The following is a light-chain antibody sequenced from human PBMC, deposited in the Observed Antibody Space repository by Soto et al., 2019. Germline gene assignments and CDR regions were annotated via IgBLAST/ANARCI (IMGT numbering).Light chain of an antibody. V-gene: IGLV2-14*01. J-gene: IGLJ1*01. Sequence: LTQPASVSGSPGQSITIPCTGTSSDVGGYNFVSWYQQHPGKAPKLIIYEVSNRPSGVSNRFSGSKSDNTASLTISGLQAEDEADYYCCSYVSSKTYVFGTGTKVTVL. CDR3: CSYVSSKTYV. CDR1: SSDVGGYNF. CDR2: EVS.